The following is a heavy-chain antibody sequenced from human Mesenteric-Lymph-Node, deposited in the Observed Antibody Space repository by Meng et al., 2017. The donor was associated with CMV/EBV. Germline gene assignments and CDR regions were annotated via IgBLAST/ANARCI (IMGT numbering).Heavy chain of an antibody. CDR1: GFTFSSYA. D-gene: IGHD6-19*01. CDR2: ISYDGSNK. CDR3: ARSSGHHIYYFDY. Sequence: CAASGFTFSSYAMHWVRQAPGKGLEWVAVISYDGSNKYYADSVKGRFTISRDNSKNTLYLQMNSLRAEDTAVYYCARSSGHHIYYFDYWGQGTLVTVSS. V-gene: IGHV3-30-3*01. J-gene: IGHJ4*02.